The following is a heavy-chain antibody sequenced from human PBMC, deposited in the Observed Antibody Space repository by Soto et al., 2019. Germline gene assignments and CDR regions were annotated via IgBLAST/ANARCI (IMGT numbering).Heavy chain of an antibody. V-gene: IGHV3-21*01. CDR3: ARESPYFTSPYSSSWKEGYYYYYMDV. D-gene: IGHD6-13*01. J-gene: IGHJ6*03. CDR1: GFTFSSYS. Sequence: GGSLRLSCAASGFTFSSYSMNWVRQAPGKGLEWVSSISSSSSYIYYADSVKGRFTISRDNAKNSLYLQMNSLRAEDTAVYYCARESPYFTSPYSSSWKEGYYYYYMDVWGKGTTVTVSS. CDR2: ISSSSSYI.